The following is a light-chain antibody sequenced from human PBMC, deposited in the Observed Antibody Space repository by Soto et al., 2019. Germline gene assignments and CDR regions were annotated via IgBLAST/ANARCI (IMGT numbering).Light chain of an antibody. Sequence: EIVLTQSTGTLSLSPGERATLSCRASQSVSSSYLAWYQQKPGQAPRLLIYGASSRATGIPATFSASGSGTDFTLTISRLEPEDFAVYYCQQYGSSPLTFGGGTKVEIK. J-gene: IGKJ4*01. CDR1: QSVSSSY. CDR3: QQYGSSPLT. CDR2: GAS. V-gene: IGKV3-20*01.